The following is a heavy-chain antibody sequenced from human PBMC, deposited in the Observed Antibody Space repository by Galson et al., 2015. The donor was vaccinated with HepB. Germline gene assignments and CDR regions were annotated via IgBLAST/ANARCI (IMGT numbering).Heavy chain of an antibody. Sequence: SLRLSCAASGFTFSSYAMHWVRQAPGKGLEWVAVISYDGSNKYYADPVKGRFTISRDNSKNTLYLQMNSLRAEDTAVYYCARDKPLSNYYDSSGYSYYFDYWGQGTLVTVSS. J-gene: IGHJ4*02. CDR1: GFTFSSYA. CDR2: ISYDGSNK. V-gene: IGHV3-30-3*01. CDR3: ARDKPLSNYYDSSGYSYYFDY. D-gene: IGHD3-22*01.